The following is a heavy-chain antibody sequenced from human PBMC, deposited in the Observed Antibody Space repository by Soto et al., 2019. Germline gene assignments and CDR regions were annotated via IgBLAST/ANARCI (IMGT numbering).Heavy chain of an antibody. Sequence: PSQTLSLTCAITGDSVSSNSAGWSWVRQSPSRGLEWLGRTYYRSKWYYEYAVSVRGRITINPDTSKNQFSLKLSSVTAADTAVYYCARENSGSYSYYFDYWGQGTLVTVSS. V-gene: IGHV6-1*01. J-gene: IGHJ4*02. CDR2: TYYRSKWYY. CDR1: GDSVSSNSAG. D-gene: IGHD1-26*01. CDR3: ARENSGSYSYYFDY.